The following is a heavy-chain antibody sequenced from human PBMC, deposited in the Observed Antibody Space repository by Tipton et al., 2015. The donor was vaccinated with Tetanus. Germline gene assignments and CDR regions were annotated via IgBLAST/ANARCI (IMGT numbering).Heavy chain of an antibody. Sequence: LRLSCTVSGGSVSSGSYYWSWIRQPPGKGLEWIGYIYYSGSTNYNPSLKSRVTISVDTSKNQFSLKLSSVTAADTAVYYCARGRYGTTVVDARYFDLWGRGTLVTVSS. D-gene: IGHD4-23*01. J-gene: IGHJ2*01. CDR1: GGSVSSGSYY. V-gene: IGHV4-61*01. CDR2: IYYSGST. CDR3: ARGRYGTTVVDARYFDL.